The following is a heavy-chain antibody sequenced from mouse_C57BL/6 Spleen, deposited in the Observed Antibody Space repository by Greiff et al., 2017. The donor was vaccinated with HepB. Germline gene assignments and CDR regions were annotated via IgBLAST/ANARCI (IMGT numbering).Heavy chain of an antibody. CDR1: GYAFTNYL. D-gene: IGHD2-5*01. CDR3: ARFYSNLYWYFDV. J-gene: IGHJ1*03. Sequence: QVQLKQSGAELVRPGTSVKVSCKASGYAFTNYLIEWVKQRPGQGLEWIGVINPGSGGTNYNEKFKGKATLTADKSSSTAYMQLSSLTSEDSAVYFCARFYSNLYWYFDVWGTGTTVTVSS. V-gene: IGHV1-54*01. CDR2: INPGSGGT.